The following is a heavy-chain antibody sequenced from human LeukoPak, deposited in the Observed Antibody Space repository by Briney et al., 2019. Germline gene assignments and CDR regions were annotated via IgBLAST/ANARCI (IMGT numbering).Heavy chain of an antibody. Sequence: PGGALRLSCAVSGLTFSISGIHWVRQAPGKGLEWVTFIRDDGSSEYYADSVRGRFTVSRDHSRNTVDLQMSSLTLEDTAVYFCAKLIDYYEGRACYASYYYTDIWGKGTTVTVSS. J-gene: IGHJ6*03. CDR1: GLTFSISG. CDR2: IRDDGSSE. D-gene: IGHD3-16*01. CDR3: AKLIDYYEGRACYASYYYTDI. V-gene: IGHV3-30*02.